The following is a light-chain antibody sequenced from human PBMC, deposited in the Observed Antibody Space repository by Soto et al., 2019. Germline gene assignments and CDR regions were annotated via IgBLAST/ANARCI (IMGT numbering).Light chain of an antibody. J-gene: IGLJ1*01. CDR1: ISDVGSYGP. CDR2: EGN. CDR3: CSYVGARTYV. Sequence: QSALTQPASVSGSPGQSITISCTGSISDVGSYGPVSWYQQHPGQVPKLIIYEGNRRPSGVSSRFSGSESGNTASLTISGLQAEDEAEYYCCSYVGARTYVFGTGTKVTVL. V-gene: IGLV2-23*01.